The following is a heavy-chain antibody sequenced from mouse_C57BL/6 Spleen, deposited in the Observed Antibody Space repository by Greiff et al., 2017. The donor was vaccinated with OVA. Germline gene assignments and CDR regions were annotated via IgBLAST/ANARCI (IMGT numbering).Heavy chain of an antibody. CDR3: ARARRDYYAMDD. CDR2: ISYDGSN. V-gene: IGHV3-6*01. CDR1: GYSITSGYY. J-gene: IGHJ4*01. Sequence: VQLQQSGPGLVKPSQSLSLTCSVTGYSITSGYYWNWIRQFPGNKLEWMGYISYDGSNNYNPSLKNRISITRDTSKNQFFLKLNSVTTEDTATYDCARARRDYYAMDDWGQGTSVTVSS.